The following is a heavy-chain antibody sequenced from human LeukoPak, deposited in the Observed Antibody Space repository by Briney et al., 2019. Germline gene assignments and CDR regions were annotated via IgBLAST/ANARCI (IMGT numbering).Heavy chain of an antibody. J-gene: IGHJ5*02. Sequence: GGTLRLSCAASGFTFTHYGMNWVRQAPGKGLEWVAVISYDGSNKYYADSVKGRFTISRDNSKNTLYLQMNRLRAEDTAVYYCAKAQGDYYYDSSGYYDWFDPWGQGTLVTVSS. CDR1: GFTFTHYG. V-gene: IGHV3-30*18. CDR3: AKAQGDYYYDSSGYYDWFDP. CDR2: ISYDGSNK. D-gene: IGHD3-22*01.